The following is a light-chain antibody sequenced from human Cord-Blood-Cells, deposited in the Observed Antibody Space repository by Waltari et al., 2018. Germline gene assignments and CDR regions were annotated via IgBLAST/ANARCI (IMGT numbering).Light chain of an antibody. V-gene: IGLV2-14*03. CDR3: SSYTSSSTLV. CDR1: SSDVGGYNY. CDR2: DVS. J-gene: IGLJ3*02. Sequence: QSALTPPASVSGSPGQSIPISCTGPSSDVGGYNYASWYQQHPGKAPKLMIYDVSKRPSGVSNRFSGSKSGNTASLTISGLQAEDEADYYCSSYTSSSTLVFGGGTKLTVL.